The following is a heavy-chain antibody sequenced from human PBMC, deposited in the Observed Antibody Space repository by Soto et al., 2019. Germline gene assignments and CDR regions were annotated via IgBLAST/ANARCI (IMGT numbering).Heavy chain of an antibody. Sequence: SETLSLTCAVDGGSFSGYCWSWIRQPPGKGLEWIGEINHSGSTNYNPSLKSRVTISVDTSKNQFSLKLSSVTAADTAVYYCARGGSGDYAPDPTGAQYYFDYWGQGTLVTVSS. V-gene: IGHV4-34*01. D-gene: IGHD4-17*01. CDR3: ARGGSGDYAPDPTGAQYYFDY. J-gene: IGHJ4*02. CDR2: INHSGST. CDR1: GGSFSGYC.